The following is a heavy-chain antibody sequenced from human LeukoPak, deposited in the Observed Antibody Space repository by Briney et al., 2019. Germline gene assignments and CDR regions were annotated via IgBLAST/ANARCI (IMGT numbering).Heavy chain of an antibody. Sequence: ASVKVSCKASGYTFTSYGISWVRQAPGQGLEWMGWISAYNGNTNYAQKLQGRVTMTTDTSTSTAYMELRSLRSDDTAVYYCARGRVSSSTWYSTYYYYFYMDVWGKGTTVTVSS. V-gene: IGHV1-18*01. CDR1: GYTFTSYG. J-gene: IGHJ6*03. D-gene: IGHD1-1*01. CDR2: ISAYNGNT. CDR3: ARGRVSSSTWYSTYYYYFYMDV.